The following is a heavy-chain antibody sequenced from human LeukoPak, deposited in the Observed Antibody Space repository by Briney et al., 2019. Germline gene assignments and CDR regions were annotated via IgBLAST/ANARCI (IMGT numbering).Heavy chain of an antibody. J-gene: IGHJ4*02. CDR2: IIPIFGTA. V-gene: IGHV1-69*05. CDR3: ARAAAGYYDSSGYYFFDY. D-gene: IGHD3-22*01. Sequence: SVKVSCKASGGTFSSYAISWVRQAPGQGLEWMGRIIPIFGTANYAQKFQGRVTITTDESTSTAYMELSRLRSEDTAVYYCARAAAGYYDSSGYYFFDYWGQGTLVTVSS. CDR1: GGTFSSYA.